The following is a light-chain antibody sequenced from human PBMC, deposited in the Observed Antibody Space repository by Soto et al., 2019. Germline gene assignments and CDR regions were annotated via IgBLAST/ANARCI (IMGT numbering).Light chain of an antibody. CDR1: QSVTNDY. Sequence: EIVLTQSPGTLSLSPGERATLSCRASQSVTNDYLAWYQHKPGQAPRLLIYGASSGATDIPDRFSGSGSGTDVTLTISRLAPEDFAVYYWQQYGSSPITFGPGTRLEIK. CDR2: GAS. CDR3: QQYGSSPIT. J-gene: IGKJ5*01. V-gene: IGKV3-20*01.